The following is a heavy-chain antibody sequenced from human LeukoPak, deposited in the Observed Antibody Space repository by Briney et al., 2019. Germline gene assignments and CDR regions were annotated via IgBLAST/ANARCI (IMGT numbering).Heavy chain of an antibody. CDR2: INSDGSST. V-gene: IGHV3-74*01. D-gene: IGHD6-13*01. CDR1: GFTFSNSW. J-gene: IGHJ3*01. Sequence: PGGSLRLSCAASGFTFSNSWMHWVRQAPGKGLVWVSHINSDGSSTTYADSVKGRFTISRDNAKNTVYLQMNSLRAEDTAVYYCARDRWYSSDAWGRGTMVTVSS. CDR3: ARDRWYSSDA.